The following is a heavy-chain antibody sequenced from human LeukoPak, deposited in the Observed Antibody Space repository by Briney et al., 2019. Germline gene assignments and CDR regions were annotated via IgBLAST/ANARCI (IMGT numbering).Heavy chain of an antibody. Sequence: PSETLSLTCTVSGGSINSDDYYWSWIRQHPGKGLEWIGYIYYSGSTYYNPSLKSRLTISVDTSKNQFSLKLSSVTAADTAVYYCARYDLNIVARKAFDIWGQGTMVTVSS. J-gene: IGHJ3*02. CDR3: ARYDLNIVARKAFDI. CDR1: GGSINSDDYY. D-gene: IGHD5-12*01. V-gene: IGHV4-31*03. CDR2: IYYSGST.